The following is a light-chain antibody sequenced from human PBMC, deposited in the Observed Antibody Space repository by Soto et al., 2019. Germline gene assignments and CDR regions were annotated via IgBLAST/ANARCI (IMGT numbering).Light chain of an antibody. Sequence: EIVLTQSPGTLSLSLGERATLSCRASQSVSNNNLAWYQQQPGQAPRLLIYGASNRATSIPHRFSGSGSWTDFSLTISRLEPEDFAVYYCHQYCSSDTFGQGTKVDIK. J-gene: IGKJ1*01. CDR3: HQYCSSDT. V-gene: IGKV3-20*01. CDR1: QSVSNNN. CDR2: GAS.